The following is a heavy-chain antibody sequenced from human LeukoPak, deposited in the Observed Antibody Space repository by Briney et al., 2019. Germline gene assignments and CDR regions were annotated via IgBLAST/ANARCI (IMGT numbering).Heavy chain of an antibody. CDR1: DGSISSYY. CDR3: ARVYYDSSGYSDYFDY. V-gene: IGHV4-59*08. CDR2: TYYSGST. J-gene: IGHJ4*02. Sequence: SETLSLTCTVSDGSISSYYWSWIRQPPGKGLEWIGYTYYSGSTNYNPSLKSRVTISVDTSKNQFSLKLSSVTAADTAVYYCARVYYDSSGYSDYFDYWGQGTLVTVSS. D-gene: IGHD3-22*01.